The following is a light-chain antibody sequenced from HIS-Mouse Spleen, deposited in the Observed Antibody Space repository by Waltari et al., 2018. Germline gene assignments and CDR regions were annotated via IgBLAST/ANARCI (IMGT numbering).Light chain of an antibody. CDR1: SSDVGGYNY. CDR2: EVS. J-gene: IGLJ2*01. Sequence: QSALTQPPSASGSPGQSVTISCTGTSSDVGGYNYVSWYQQHPGKAPKLMSYEVSKRPSGVPDRVSGSKSGNTASLTVSGLQAEDEADYYCSSYAGSNPVVFGGGTKLTVL. CDR3: SSYAGSNPVV. V-gene: IGLV2-8*01.